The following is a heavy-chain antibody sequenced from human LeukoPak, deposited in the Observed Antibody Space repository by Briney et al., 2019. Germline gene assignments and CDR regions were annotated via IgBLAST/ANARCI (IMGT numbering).Heavy chain of an antibody. CDR2: ICANDGNT. Sequence: GGSLRLSCAASGFTFSNYAMSWVRQAPGKGLEWVSVICANDGNTYYADAVKGRFTISRDNSKDTLYLQMDSLRAEDTAVYYCAKGSGSSCYSPCDYWGQGILVTVSS. J-gene: IGHJ4*02. V-gene: IGHV3-23*01. CDR3: AKGSGSSCYSPCDY. D-gene: IGHD2-15*01. CDR1: GFTFSNYA.